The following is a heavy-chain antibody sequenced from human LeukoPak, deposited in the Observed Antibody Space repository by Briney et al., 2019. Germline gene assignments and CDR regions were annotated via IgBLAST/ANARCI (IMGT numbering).Heavy chain of an antibody. CDR1: GFRFSSYW. CDR2: IKQDGSEK. Sequence: PGGSLRLSCAGSGFRFSSYWMNWVRQAPGKGLEWVANIKQDGSEKNYVDSVKGRFTISRDNAKSSLYLHMSRLRAEDTAVYYCTRDESLMENALSWFDPWGQGTLVIVSS. CDR3: TRDESLMENALSWFDP. D-gene: IGHD2-8*01. J-gene: IGHJ5*02. V-gene: IGHV3-7*01.